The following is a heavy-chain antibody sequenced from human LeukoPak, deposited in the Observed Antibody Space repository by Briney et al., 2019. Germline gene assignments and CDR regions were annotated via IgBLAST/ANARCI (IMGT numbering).Heavy chain of an antibody. CDR2: IRSKANGYAT. CDR1: GFTFSGSA. J-gene: IGHJ5*02. CDR3: TRPRTTYYDFWSGLNWFDP. V-gene: IGHV3-73*01. Sequence: GGSLRLSCAASGFTFSGSAMHWVRQASGKGLEWVGRIRSKANGYATAYAASVKGRFTISRDDSKNTAYLQMNSLKTEDTAVYYCTRPRTTYYDFWSGLNWFDPWGQGTLVTVSS. D-gene: IGHD3-3*01.